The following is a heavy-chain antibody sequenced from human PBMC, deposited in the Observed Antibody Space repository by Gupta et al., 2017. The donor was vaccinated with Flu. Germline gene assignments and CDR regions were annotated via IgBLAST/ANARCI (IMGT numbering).Heavy chain of an antibody. D-gene: IGHD2-15*01. CDR1: GDSISGSSYY. V-gene: IGHV4-39*01. J-gene: IGHJ6*02. CDR2: VSYSGRA. CDR3: ARHPGYCSGGSCFGYYTMDV. Sequence: QLQLQESGPGLVKPSETLSLTCTVSGDSISGSSYYWGWIRQPPGKGLDWIGGVSYSGRAQYKPSLNSRLTMSMDTSKNQFSLRLTSVTAADTAVYYGARHPGYCSGGSCFGYYTMDVGGQGTTVTVSS.